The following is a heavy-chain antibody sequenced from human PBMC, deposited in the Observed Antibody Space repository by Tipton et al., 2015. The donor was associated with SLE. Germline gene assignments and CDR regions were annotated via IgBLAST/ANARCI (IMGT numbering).Heavy chain of an antibody. Sequence: SLRLSCAASGFTFSSYSMTWVRQAPGKALEWVSIISGGSDITNYADSVKGRFTISRDNSKNTLYLEMNSLRTEDTAMYYCAKDSAFSSSWPVDSWGQGTLVTVSS. V-gene: IGHV3-23*01. D-gene: IGHD6-13*01. J-gene: IGHJ4*02. CDR2: ISGGSDIT. CDR1: GFTFSSYS. CDR3: AKDSAFSSSWPVDS.